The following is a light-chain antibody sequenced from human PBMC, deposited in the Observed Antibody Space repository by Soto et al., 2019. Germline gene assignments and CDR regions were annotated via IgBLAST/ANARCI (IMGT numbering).Light chain of an antibody. Sequence: ETLLTQSPGIVSLSPGERVILSCRASQTVTNNYLAWYQLKLGQAPRLLIYGASTRATDVPDRFSGSGSGTDFTLTISRLEPEDFAVYYCQQYGGSSGTFGQGTKVEIK. V-gene: IGKV3-20*01. CDR2: GAS. CDR3: QQYGGSSGT. CDR1: QTVTNNY. J-gene: IGKJ1*01.